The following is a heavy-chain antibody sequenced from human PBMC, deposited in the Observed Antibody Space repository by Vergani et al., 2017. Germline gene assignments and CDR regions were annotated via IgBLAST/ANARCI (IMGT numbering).Heavy chain of an antibody. Sequence: QVQLQQSGPGLVKPSQTLSLTCAISGDSVSSNSAAWNWIRQSPSRGLEWLGRTYYRSKWYNDYAVSVKSRITINPDTSKNQFSLQLNSVTPEDTAVYYCARGKGVPAAPTHNWFDPWGQGTLVTVSS. V-gene: IGHV6-1*01. CDR3: ARGKGVPAAPTHNWFDP. CDR1: GDSVSSNSAA. D-gene: IGHD2-2*01. CDR2: TYYRSKWYN. J-gene: IGHJ5*02.